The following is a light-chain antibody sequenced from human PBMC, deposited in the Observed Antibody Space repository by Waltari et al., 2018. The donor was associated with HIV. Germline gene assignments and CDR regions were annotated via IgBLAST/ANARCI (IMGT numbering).Light chain of an antibody. CDR1: SAKIRGFD. J-gene: IGLJ1*01. V-gene: IGLV1-40*01. CDR3: QSYDNSLRVSYV. Sequence: QSVLTQLSSVSGAPGPTAIITSTRSSAKIRGFDLLWHQPLPGSPTNLLIYANNNRPSEVPDRFSGSKSGTAASLAIAGLQIEDESDYFCQSYDNSLRVSYVFSAGTRVTVL. CDR2: ANN.